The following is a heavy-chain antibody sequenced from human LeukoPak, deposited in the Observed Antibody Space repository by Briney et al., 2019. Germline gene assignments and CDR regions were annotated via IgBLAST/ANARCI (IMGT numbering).Heavy chain of an antibody. D-gene: IGHD5-18*01. CDR3: ARSGRHGYSYRIDY. CDR1: GGSISNSRYY. Sequence: PSETLSLTCTVSGGSISNSRYYWGWIRQPPGKGLECIGTIYYSGSTYYNPSLKSRVTISVDTSKNQFSLKLSSVTAADTAVYYCARSGRHGYSYRIDYWGQGTLVTVSS. V-gene: IGHV4-39*07. J-gene: IGHJ4*02. CDR2: IYYSGST.